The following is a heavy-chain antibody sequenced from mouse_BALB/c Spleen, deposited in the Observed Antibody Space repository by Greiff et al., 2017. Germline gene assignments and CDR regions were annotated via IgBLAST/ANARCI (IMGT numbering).Heavy chain of an antibody. CDR3: ARDLDSSGYAY. D-gene: IGHD3-2*01. CDR2: IWAGGST. V-gene: IGHV2-9*02. Sequence: VKLMESGPGLVAPSQSLSITCTVSGFSLTSYGVHWVRQPPGKGLEWLGVIWAGGSTNYNSALMSRLSISKDNSKSQVFLKMNSLQTDDTAMYYCARDLDSSGYAYWGQGTLVTVSA. CDR1: GFSLTSYG. J-gene: IGHJ3*01.